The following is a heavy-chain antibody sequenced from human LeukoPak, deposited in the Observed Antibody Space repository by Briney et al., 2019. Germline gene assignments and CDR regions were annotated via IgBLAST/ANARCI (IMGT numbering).Heavy chain of an antibody. Sequence: ASVKVSCKASGYTFTSYYMHWVRQAPGQGLEWMGIINPSGGSTSYAQKFQGRVTMTRDTSTSTVYMELSSLRSEDTAVYYCARATTYYYDSSGYPPGYWGQGTLVTVPS. CDR1: GYTFTSYY. CDR3: ARATTYYYDSSGYPPGY. CDR2: INPSGGST. V-gene: IGHV1-46*01. D-gene: IGHD3-22*01. J-gene: IGHJ4*02.